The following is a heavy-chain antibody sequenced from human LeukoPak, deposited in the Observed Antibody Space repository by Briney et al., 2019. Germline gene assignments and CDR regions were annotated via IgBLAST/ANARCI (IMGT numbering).Heavy chain of an antibody. V-gene: IGHV3-23*01. J-gene: IGHJ3*02. CDR2: ISGSGGST. CDR3: AKDRRDGYTADAFDI. D-gene: IGHD5-24*01. CDR1: GFTFSSYA. Sequence: GGSLRLSCVASGFTFSSYAMSWVRQAPGKGLEWVSAISGSGGSTFYADSVKGRFTISRDNSKNTLYLQMNSLRAEDTAVYYCAKDRRDGYTADAFDIWGQGTMVTVSS.